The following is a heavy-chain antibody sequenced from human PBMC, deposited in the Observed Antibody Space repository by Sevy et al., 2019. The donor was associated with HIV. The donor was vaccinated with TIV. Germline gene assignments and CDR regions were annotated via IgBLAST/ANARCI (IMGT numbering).Heavy chain of an antibody. D-gene: IGHD5-12*01. J-gene: IGHJ6*02. V-gene: IGHV3-48*01. Sequence: GGSLRLSCAASGFSFSNYNMNWVRQAPGKGLEWVSYISSGISHMYNADSVKGRFTISRDNAKNSLYLQMNSLRAEDTAVYYCAREGGYTDQGMDVWGQGTTVTVSS. CDR2: ISSGISHM. CDR1: GFSFSNYN. CDR3: AREGGYTDQGMDV.